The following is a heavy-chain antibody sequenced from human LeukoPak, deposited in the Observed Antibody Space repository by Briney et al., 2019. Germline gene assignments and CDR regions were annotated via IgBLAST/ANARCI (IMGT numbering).Heavy chain of an antibody. CDR1: GGSISSYY. V-gene: IGHV4-59*01. CDR3: ARVSTMVRGVIRRLDYMDV. D-gene: IGHD3-10*01. J-gene: IGHJ6*03. CDR2: IYYSGST. Sequence: PSETLSLTCTVSGGSISSYYWRWIRQPPGKGLEWIGYIYYSGSTNYNPSLKSRVTISVDTSKNQFSLKLSSVTAADTAVYYCARVSTMVRGVIRRLDYMDVWGKGTTVTVSS.